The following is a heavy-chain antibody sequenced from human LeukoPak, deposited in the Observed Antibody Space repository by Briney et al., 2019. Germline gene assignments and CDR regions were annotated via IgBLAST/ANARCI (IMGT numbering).Heavy chain of an antibody. CDR2: LYSGGST. V-gene: IGHV3-53*01. J-gene: IGHJ4*02. Sequence: GGSLRLSCAASGFIVSSNYMNWVRQAPGKGLEWVSVLYSGGSTYYADSVKGRFTISRDNAKNSLYLQMNSLRAEDTAVYYCARDRYYYDSSGYYDYWGQGTLVTVSS. CDR1: GFIVSSNY. D-gene: IGHD3-22*01. CDR3: ARDRYYYDSSGYYDY.